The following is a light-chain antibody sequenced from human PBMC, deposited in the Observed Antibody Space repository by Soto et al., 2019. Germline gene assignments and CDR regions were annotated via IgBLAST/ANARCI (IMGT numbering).Light chain of an antibody. J-gene: IGLJ3*02. Sequence: QSVLTQPPSVSGAPGQRVTISCTESSSNIGAGYDVHWYQQLPGTAPKLLIYGNSNRPSGVPDRFYGSKSGTSASLAITGLQAEDEADYYCQSYDSSLSGWVFGGGTKVTVL. CDR3: QSYDSSLSGWV. CDR1: SSNIGAGYD. V-gene: IGLV1-40*01. CDR2: GNS.